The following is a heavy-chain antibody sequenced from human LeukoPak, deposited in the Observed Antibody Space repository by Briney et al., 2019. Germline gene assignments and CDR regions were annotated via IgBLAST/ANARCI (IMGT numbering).Heavy chain of an antibody. CDR3: ARDRDCSGGSCYFSDYYYYYGMDV. J-gene: IGHJ6*02. V-gene: IGHV4-31*03. D-gene: IGHD2-15*01. CDR2: IYCSGST. Sequence: SETLSLTCTVSGGSISSGGYYWSWIRQHPGKGLEWIGYIYCSGSTYYNPSLKSRVTISVDTSKNQFSLKLSSVTAADTAVYYCARDRDCSGGSCYFSDYYYYYGMDVWGQGTTVTVSS. CDR1: GGSISSGGYY.